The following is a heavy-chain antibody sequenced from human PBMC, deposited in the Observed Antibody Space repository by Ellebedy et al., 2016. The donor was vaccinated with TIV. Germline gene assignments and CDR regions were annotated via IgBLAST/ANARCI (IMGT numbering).Heavy chain of an antibody. Sequence: GESLKISXAASEFTFNIYPMTWVRQAPGKGLEWVSVIDGSGGRTYYADSVKGRFTISRDDSKNTLYLQMNSLRAEDTAIYYCVKGRVAYCGGDCYFAIDNWGQGTLVTVSS. CDR3: VKGRVAYCGGDCYFAIDN. D-gene: IGHD2-21*01. J-gene: IGHJ4*02. CDR2: IDGSGGRT. V-gene: IGHV3-23*01. CDR1: EFTFNIYP.